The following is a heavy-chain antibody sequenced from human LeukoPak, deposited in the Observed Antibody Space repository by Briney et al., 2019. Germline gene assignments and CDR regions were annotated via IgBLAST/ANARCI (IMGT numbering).Heavy chain of an antibody. CDR2: IIPLFETA. CDR3: ATDLVGMAVAAPLDS. CDR1: GGTFSSYA. D-gene: IGHD2-15*01. Sequence: ASVKVSCKATGGTFSSYAITWVRQAPGQGLQWMGGIIPLFETANYAQIFQGRVTITADNSTSTVYMELSSLRSEDTAVYYCATDLVGMAVAAPLDSWSQGTLVTVSS. J-gene: IGHJ4*02. V-gene: IGHV1-69*06.